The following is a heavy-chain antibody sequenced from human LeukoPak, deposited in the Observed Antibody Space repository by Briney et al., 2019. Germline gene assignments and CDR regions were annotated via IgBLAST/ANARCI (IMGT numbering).Heavy chain of an antibody. CDR1: GHTFTSYY. Sequence: ASVKVSCKASGHTFTSYYMHWVRQAPGQGLEWMGIINPSGGSTSYAQKFQGRVTMTRDTSTSTVYMELSSLRSEDTAVYYCAREGPVGATAFDIWGQGTMVTVSS. J-gene: IGHJ3*02. D-gene: IGHD1-26*01. CDR3: AREGPVGATAFDI. CDR2: INPSGGST. V-gene: IGHV1-46*01.